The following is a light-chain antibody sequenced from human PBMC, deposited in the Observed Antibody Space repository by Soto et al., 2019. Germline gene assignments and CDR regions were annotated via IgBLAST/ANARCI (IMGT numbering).Light chain of an antibody. V-gene: IGLV2-14*01. Sequence: QSALTQPASVSGSPGQSITISCTGTSSDVGTYNYVSWHQQHPGQAPKLMIYEVSHRPSGVSDRFSASKSGNTASLTISGLQAGDEAAYYCSSYRSSSTYVFGTGTKLTVL. CDR1: SSDVGTYNY. J-gene: IGLJ1*01. CDR2: EVS. CDR3: SSYRSSSTYV.